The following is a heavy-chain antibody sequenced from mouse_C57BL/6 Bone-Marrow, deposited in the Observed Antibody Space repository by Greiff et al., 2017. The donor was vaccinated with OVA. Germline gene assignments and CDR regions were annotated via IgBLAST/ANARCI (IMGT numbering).Heavy chain of an antibody. D-gene: IGHD2-3*01. J-gene: IGHJ4*01. V-gene: IGHV7-3*01. CDR3: ARYGAYDGYYFYYAMDY. CDR2: IRNKANGYTT. Sequence: EVKLVESGGGLVQPGGSLSLSCAASGFTFTDYYMSWVRQPPGTALEWLGFIRNKANGYTTEYSASVKGRFTVSRDNSQSILYLQMNALRAEDSATYYCARYGAYDGYYFYYAMDYWGQGTSVTVSS. CDR1: GFTFTDYY.